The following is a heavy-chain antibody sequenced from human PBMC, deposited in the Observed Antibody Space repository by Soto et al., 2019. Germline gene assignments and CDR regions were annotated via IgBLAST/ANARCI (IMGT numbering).Heavy chain of an antibody. Sequence: PSETLSLTCAVYGGSFSGYYWSWIRQPPGKGLEWIGEINHSGSTNYNPSLKSRVTISVDTSKNQFSLKLSSVTAADTAVYYCARAPPPAYYYYGSGSYLDYWGQGTLVTVSS. D-gene: IGHD3-10*01. CDR3: ARAPPPAYYYYGSGSYLDY. V-gene: IGHV4-34*01. J-gene: IGHJ4*02. CDR1: GGSFSGYY. CDR2: INHSGST.